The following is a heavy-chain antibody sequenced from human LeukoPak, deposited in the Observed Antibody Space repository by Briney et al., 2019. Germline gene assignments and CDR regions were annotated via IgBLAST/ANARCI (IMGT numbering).Heavy chain of an antibody. J-gene: IGHJ4*02. D-gene: IGHD2-2*01. Sequence: GESLKISCKGIGYNFSKYWIGWVRQMPGKGLEWMGIIYPRDSGVRYNPSFQGHVTISADTSINTLYLHWSSLQPSDTAIYFCARHGPEIVVVPASIPLDYWGKGTLVTVSS. CDR1: GYNFSKYW. V-gene: IGHV5-51*01. CDR2: IYPRDSGV. CDR3: ARHGPEIVVVPASIPLDY.